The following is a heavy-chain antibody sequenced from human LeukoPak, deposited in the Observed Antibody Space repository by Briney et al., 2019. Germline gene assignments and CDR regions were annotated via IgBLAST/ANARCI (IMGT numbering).Heavy chain of an antibody. V-gene: IGHV3-21*01. CDR3: AKKAVAGSFDF. CDR1: GFTFSSYS. CDR2: ISSSSSYI. J-gene: IGHJ4*02. D-gene: IGHD6-19*01. Sequence: GGSLRLSCAASGFTFSSYSMNWVRQAPGKGLEWVSSISSSSSYIYYADSVKGRFTISRDNAKNSLYLQMNSLRAEDTAVYYCAKKAVAGSFDFWGQGTLVTVSS.